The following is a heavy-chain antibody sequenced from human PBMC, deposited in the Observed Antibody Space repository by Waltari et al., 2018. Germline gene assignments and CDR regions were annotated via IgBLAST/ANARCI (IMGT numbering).Heavy chain of an antibody. J-gene: IGHJ6*02. D-gene: IGHD2-2*01. CDR1: GFTFSSYA. CDR2: ISGSGGST. V-gene: IGHV3-23*01. Sequence: EVQLLESGGGLVQPGGSLRLSCAASGFTFSSYAMSWVRQAPGKGLEWVSAISGSGGSTYYADVVKGRFTISRDNSKNTLYLQMNSLRSEDTAVYYCAVAPSSYDPRDYGMDVWGQGTTVTVSS. CDR3: AVAPSSYDPRDYGMDV.